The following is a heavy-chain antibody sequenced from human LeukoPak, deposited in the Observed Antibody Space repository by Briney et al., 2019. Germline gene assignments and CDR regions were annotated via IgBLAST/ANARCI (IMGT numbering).Heavy chain of an antibody. CDR1: GGSFSGYY. CDR2: INHSGST. Sequence: SETLSLTCAVYGGSFSGYYWSWIRQPPGKGLEWIGEINHSGSTNYNPSLKSRVTISVDTSKNQFSLKLSSVTAADTAVYYCARVVRITIFGVVSYYYYYMDVWGKGTTVTVSS. D-gene: IGHD3-3*01. CDR3: ARVVRITIFGVVSYYYYYMDV. V-gene: IGHV4-34*01. J-gene: IGHJ6*03.